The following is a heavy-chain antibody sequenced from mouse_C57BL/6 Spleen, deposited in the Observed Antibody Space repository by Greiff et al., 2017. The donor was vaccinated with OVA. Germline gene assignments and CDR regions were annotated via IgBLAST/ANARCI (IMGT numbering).Heavy chain of an antibody. CDR3: ARAGTTVGGYAMDY. V-gene: IGHV1-39*01. CDR2: INPNYGTT. CDR1: GYSFTDYN. Sequence: EVQGVESGPELVKPGASVKISCKASGYSFTDYNMNWVKQSNGKSLEWIGVINPNYGTTSYNQKFKGKATLTVDQSSSTAYMQLNSLTSEDSAVYYCARAGTTVGGYAMDYWGQGTSVTVSS. D-gene: IGHD1-1*01. J-gene: IGHJ4*01.